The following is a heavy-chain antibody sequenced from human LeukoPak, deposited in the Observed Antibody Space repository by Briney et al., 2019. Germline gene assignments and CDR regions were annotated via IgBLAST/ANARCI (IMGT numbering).Heavy chain of an antibody. V-gene: IGHV4-39*07. CDR1: GGSISSSSYY. CDR3: ARDPGTHYGAGGVDY. CDR2: IYYSGST. J-gene: IGHJ4*02. D-gene: IGHD4-17*01. Sequence: SEALSLTCTVSGGSISSSSYYWGWIRQPPGKGLEWIGSIYYSGSTYYNPSLKSRVTISVDTSKNQFSLKLSSVTAADTAVYYCARDPGTHYGAGGVDYWGQGTLVTVSS.